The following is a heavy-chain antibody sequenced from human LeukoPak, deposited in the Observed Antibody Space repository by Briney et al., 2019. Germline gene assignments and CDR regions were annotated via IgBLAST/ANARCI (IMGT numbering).Heavy chain of an antibody. CDR3: AKAPYSGSYRVDLPHDY. Sequence: GASVKVSCKASGYTFTSYGISWVRQAPGQGLEWMGWISAYNGNTNYAQKLQGRVTMTTDTSTSTAYMELRSLRSDDTAVYYCAKAPYSGSYRVDLPHDYWGQGTLVTVSS. J-gene: IGHJ4*02. V-gene: IGHV1-18*01. CDR2: ISAYNGNT. D-gene: IGHD1-26*01. CDR1: GYTFTSYG.